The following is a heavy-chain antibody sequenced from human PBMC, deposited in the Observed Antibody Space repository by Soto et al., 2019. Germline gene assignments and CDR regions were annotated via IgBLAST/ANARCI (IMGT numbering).Heavy chain of an antibody. D-gene: IGHD5-18*01. CDR2: INAGNGNT. J-gene: IGHJ6*02. CDR3: ARGGSYGTLYYYYGMCV. Sequence: QVQLVQSGAEVKKPGASVKVSCKASGYTFTSYAMHWVRQAPGQRLEWMGWINAGNGNTKYSQKFQGRGTITRDTSASTAYVERRSLRSTDTAVYYWARGGSYGTLYYYYGMCVSGQGTTVTASS. V-gene: IGHV1-3*01. CDR1: GYTFTSYA.